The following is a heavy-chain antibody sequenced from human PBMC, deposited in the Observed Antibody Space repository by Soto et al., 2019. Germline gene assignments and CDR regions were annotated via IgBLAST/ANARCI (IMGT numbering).Heavy chain of an antibody. J-gene: IGHJ4*02. Sequence: EVHLVESGGGLVQPGGSLRLSCAGSGFSFSDYYIDWVRQAPGKGLEWVGRSRDKGNSYSTDNAASVKGRFTVSRDTSKNSLYLQMNSLKADDTALYYCARSIPGRTSFDSWGQGTLVTVSS. CDR3: ARSIPGRTSFDS. D-gene: IGHD1-1*01. CDR2: SRDKGNSYST. CDR1: GFSFSDYY. V-gene: IGHV3-72*01.